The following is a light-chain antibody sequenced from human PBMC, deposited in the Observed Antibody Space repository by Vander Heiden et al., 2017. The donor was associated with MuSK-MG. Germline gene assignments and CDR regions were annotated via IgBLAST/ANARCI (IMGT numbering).Light chain of an antibody. J-gene: IGKJ2*01. CDR3: RQSLQTPST. V-gene: IGKV2-28*01. CDR2: SGS. CDR1: QSLLHSNGYNY. Sequence: DIVMTQSPLSLPVTPGEPASISCRSSQSLLHSNGYNYLDWYLQKPVQSPQILIYSGSNRAFGVPDRFSGSESGTDFTLKISRVEAEDVGVYYCRQSLQTPSTFGQGTKLEMK.